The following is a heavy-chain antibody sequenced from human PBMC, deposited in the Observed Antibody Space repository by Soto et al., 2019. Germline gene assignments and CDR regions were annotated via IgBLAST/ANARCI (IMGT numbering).Heavy chain of an antibody. V-gene: IGHV1-46*01. CDR2: INPSGGST. CDR1: GYTFTSYY. Sequence: RASVKVSCKASGYTFTSYYMHWVRQAPGQGLEWMGIINPSGGSTSYAQKFQGRVTMTRDTSTSTVYMELSSLRSEDTAVYYCARDRKSLRYFDWLPTNYYYYGMDVWGQGTTVTVSS. D-gene: IGHD3-9*01. J-gene: IGHJ6*02. CDR3: ARDRKSLRYFDWLPTNYYYYGMDV.